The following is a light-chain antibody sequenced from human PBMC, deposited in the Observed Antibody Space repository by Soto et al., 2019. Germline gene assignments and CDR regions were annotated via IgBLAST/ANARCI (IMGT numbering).Light chain of an antibody. J-gene: IGKJ1*01. CDR3: LQHDSYPWT. Sequence: DIQMTQSPSSLSASVGDRVTITCRASQGISNHLGWYQQKPGKVPERLIYAASSLHTGDPSRFSGSGSGTEFTLTISSLQPEDFATYYCLQHDSYPWTFGHGTKVEIK. CDR2: AAS. V-gene: IGKV1-17*01. CDR1: QGISNH.